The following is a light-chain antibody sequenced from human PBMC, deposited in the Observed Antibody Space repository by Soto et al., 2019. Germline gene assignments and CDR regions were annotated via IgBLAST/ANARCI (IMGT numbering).Light chain of an antibody. Sequence: EIVMTQSPATLSVSPGERATLSCRASQSVRSNLAWYQQKPGQAPRLLIYGASTRATGIPASFSGSGSGTDFTLNISSLQSEDFAVYYCQHYNNWPLSFGQGTKVEIK. CDR3: QHYNNWPLS. CDR1: QSVRSN. V-gene: IGKV3-15*01. CDR2: GAS. J-gene: IGKJ1*01.